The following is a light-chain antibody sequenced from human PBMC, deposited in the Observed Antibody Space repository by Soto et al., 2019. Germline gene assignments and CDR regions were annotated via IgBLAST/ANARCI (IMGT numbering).Light chain of an antibody. V-gene: IGKV3D-20*02. Sequence: EIVLTQSPGTLSLSPGERATLSCGASQPVSSNYLAWYQHKPGQAPRLLIYGASSRATGIPDRFSGSGSGTDFTLTISSLEPEDFAVYYCQQRSNWPPTWTFGQGTKVDIK. CDR1: QPVSSNY. CDR2: GAS. J-gene: IGKJ1*01. CDR3: QQRSNWPPTWT.